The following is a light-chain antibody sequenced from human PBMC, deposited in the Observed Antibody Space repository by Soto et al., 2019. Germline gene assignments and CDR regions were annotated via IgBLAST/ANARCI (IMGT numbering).Light chain of an antibody. J-gene: IGKJ1*01. CDR2: DAS. Sequence: EIVLTQSPATLSLSPRERATLSCRASQSVSSYLAWYQQKPGQAPRLLIYDASNRATGIPARFSGSGSGTDFTLTISSLGPEDFAVYYCQQRSNWPGTFGQGTKVDIK. CDR1: QSVSSY. CDR3: QQRSNWPGT. V-gene: IGKV3-11*01.